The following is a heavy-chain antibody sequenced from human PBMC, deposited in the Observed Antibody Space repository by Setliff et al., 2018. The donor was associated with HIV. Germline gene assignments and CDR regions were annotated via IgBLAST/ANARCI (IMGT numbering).Heavy chain of an antibody. CDR3: TTEMSTSVWAYSYSYGMDV. CDR1: GFTFGDYA. J-gene: IGHJ6*02. V-gene: IGHV3-49*04. D-gene: IGHD2-2*01. Sequence: QTLSLSCTASGFTFGDYAMSWVRQAPGKGLEWVGFIRSKGYGGTTEYAASVKGRFTISRDDSKSIAYLQMNSLKIEDTAVYYCTTEMSTSVWAYSYSYGMDVWGQGTTVTVSS. CDR2: IRSKGYGGTT.